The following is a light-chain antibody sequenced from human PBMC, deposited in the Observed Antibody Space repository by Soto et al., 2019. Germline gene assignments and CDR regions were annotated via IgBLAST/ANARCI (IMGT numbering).Light chain of an antibody. V-gene: IGKV1-13*02. CDR3: QHYNSYSEA. Sequence: AIQLTQSPSSLSASVEDRVTITCRASQGISSALAWYQQKAGKAPKLLIYDASSLESGVPSRFSGSGSGTDFTLTISSLQPEDFATYYCQHYNSYSEAFGQGTKVDIK. CDR1: QGISSA. CDR2: DAS. J-gene: IGKJ1*01.